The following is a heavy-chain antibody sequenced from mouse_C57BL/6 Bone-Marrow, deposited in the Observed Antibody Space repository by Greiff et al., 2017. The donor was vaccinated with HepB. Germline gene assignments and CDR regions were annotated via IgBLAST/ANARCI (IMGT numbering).Heavy chain of an antibody. V-gene: IGHV1-81*01. CDR1: GYTFTSYG. J-gene: IGHJ3*01. CDR2: IHPRSGNT. CDR3: ARLDAWCAY. Sequence: VQLQQPGAELARPGASVKLSCKASGYTFTSYGISWVKQRTGQGLEWIGEIHPRSGNTYYNEKFKGKATLTVDKSSSTAYMELRSLTSEDSAVYFCARLDAWCAYWGQGTLVTVSA.